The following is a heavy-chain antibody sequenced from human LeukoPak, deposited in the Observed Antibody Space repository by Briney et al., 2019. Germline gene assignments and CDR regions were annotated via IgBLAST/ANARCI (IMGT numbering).Heavy chain of an antibody. J-gene: IGHJ5*02. D-gene: IGHD6-13*01. CDR2: IYYSGST. CDR1: GGSISSSSYY. CDR3: ARGRTAANWFDP. V-gene: IGHV4-39*07. Sequence: SETLSLTCTVSGGSISSSSYYWGWIRQPPGKGLEWIGSIYYSGSTYYNPSLESRVTISVDTSKNQFSLKLSSVTAADTAVYYCARGRTAANWFDPWGQGTLVTVSS.